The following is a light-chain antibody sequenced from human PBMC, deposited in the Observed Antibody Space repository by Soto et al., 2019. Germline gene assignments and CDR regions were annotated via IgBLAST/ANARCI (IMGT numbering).Light chain of an antibody. CDR2: SNN. CDR3: AAWDDSLTGLV. CDR1: SSNIGSNT. Sequence: QLVLTQPPSASGTPGQRVTISCSGSSSNIGSNTVNWYQQLPGTAPKLLIYSNNQRPSGVPDRFSGSKSGTSASLAISGLQSEDEADYYCAAWDDSLTGLVFGGGTKPTVL. V-gene: IGLV1-44*01. J-gene: IGLJ2*01.